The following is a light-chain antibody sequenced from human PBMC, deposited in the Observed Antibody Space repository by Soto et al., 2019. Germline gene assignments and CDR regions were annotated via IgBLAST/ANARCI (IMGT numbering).Light chain of an antibody. J-gene: IGLJ1*01. CDR3: NSFRVSHLYV. CDR1: SSDIGGYNA. CDR2: EVT. Sequence: QSVLTQPASVSGSPGQTITISCTGTSSDIGGYNAVSWYQHHPGKAPKLIIYEVTHRPSGVSDRFSASKSGNTASLTISGXQAEDEADYYCNSFRVSHLYVFGTGTKVTVL. V-gene: IGLV2-14*01.